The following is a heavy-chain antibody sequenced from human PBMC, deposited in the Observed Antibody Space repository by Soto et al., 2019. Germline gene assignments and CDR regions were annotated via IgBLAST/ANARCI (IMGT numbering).Heavy chain of an antibody. CDR2: ISSSGSTI. D-gene: IGHD3-3*01. J-gene: IGHJ6*02. CDR1: GFTFSSYE. Sequence: GGSLRLSCAASGFTFSSYEMNWVRQAPGKGLEWVSYISSSGSTIYYADSVKGRFTISRDNAKNSLYLQMNSLRAGDTAVYYCARDRGHKYYDFWSGYLPLGGMDVWGQGTTVTVSS. CDR3: ARDRGHKYYDFWSGYLPLGGMDV. V-gene: IGHV3-48*03.